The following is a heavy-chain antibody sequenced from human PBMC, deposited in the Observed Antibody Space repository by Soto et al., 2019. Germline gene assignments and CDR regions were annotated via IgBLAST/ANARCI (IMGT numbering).Heavy chain of an antibody. CDR2: IYYSGST. Sequence: PSETLSLTCTVSGGSISSYYWSWIRQPPGKGLEWIGYIYYSGSTNYNPSLKSRVTISVDTSKNQFSLKLSSVTAADTAVYYCARSGYSGWSGPYYHYYYGMDVWGQGTTVTVSS. J-gene: IGHJ6*02. D-gene: IGHD6-19*01. CDR3: ARSGYSGWSGPYYHYYYGMDV. V-gene: IGHV4-59*01. CDR1: GGSISSYY.